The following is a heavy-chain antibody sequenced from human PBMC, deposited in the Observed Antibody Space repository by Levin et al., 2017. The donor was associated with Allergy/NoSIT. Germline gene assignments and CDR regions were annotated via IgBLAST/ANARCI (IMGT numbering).Heavy chain of an antibody. CDR3: ATTAGLRHRTTHYYGMDV. D-gene: IGHD4-17*01. V-gene: IGHV5-51*01. J-gene: IGHJ6*02. CDR1: GYSFTSYW. Sequence: ASVKVSCKGSGYSFTSYWIGWVRQMPGKGLEWMGIIYPGDSDTRYSPSFQGQVTISADKSISTAYLQWSSLKASDTAMYYCATTAGLRHRTTHYYGMDVWGQGTTVTVSS. CDR2: IYPGDSDT.